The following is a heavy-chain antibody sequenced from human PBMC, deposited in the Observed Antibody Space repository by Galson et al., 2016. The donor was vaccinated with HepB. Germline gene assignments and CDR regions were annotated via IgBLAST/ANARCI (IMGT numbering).Heavy chain of an antibody. D-gene: IGHD5-18*01. CDR2: ISGSGESA. Sequence: SLRLSCAASGFTFSSCAMNWVRQAPGRGLEWVSTISGSGESAHNADSVKGRFTISRDNAKNSLYLQMNSLRAEDTAVYYCASEGRGYTLDYWGQGTLVTVSS. V-gene: IGHV3-23*01. CDR3: ASEGRGYTLDY. CDR1: GFTFSSCA. J-gene: IGHJ4*02.